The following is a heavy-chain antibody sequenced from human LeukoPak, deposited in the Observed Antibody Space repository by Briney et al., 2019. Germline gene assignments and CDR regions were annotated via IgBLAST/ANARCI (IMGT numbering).Heavy chain of an antibody. CDR3: ARAGYSYGYAPDY. V-gene: IGHV1-8*03. Sequence: ASVKVSCKASGYTFTSYDINWVRQAPGQGLEWMGWMNPNSGNTGYAQKFQGRVTITRNTSISTAYMELSSLRSEDTAVYYCARAGYSYGYAPDYWGQGTLVTVSS. CDR1: GYTFTSYD. D-gene: IGHD5-18*01. CDR2: MNPNSGNT. J-gene: IGHJ4*02.